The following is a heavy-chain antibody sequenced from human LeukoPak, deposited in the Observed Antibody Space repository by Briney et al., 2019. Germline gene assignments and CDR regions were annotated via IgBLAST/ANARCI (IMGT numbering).Heavy chain of an antibody. Sequence: PGGSLRLSCAASGFTFIKCAMTWVRQAPGKGLEWVGRIKSKTDGGITEYAAPVNGRFTISRDDSETTVYLQMDSLKTEDTAVYFCTTGPAAAGRDFWGQGTLVTVSS. D-gene: IGHD6-25*01. CDR1: GFTFIKCA. J-gene: IGHJ4*02. CDR2: IKSKTDGGIT. CDR3: TTGPAAAGRDF. V-gene: IGHV3-15*01.